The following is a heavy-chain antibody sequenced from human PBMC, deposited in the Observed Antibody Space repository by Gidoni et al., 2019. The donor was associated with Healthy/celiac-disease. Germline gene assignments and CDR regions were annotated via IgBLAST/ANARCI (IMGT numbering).Heavy chain of an antibody. CDR2: IYHSGST. CDR3: ASSYKPDYYDSSGYYAASSFFDY. CDR1: GGSIRSSNW. J-gene: IGHJ4*02. Sequence: QVQLQESGPGLVKPSGTLSLTCAVSGGSIRSSNWWSWVRQPPGKGLEWIGEIYHSGSTNYNPSPKSRVTISVDKSKNQFSLKLSSVTAADTAVYYCASSYKPDYYDSSGYYAASSFFDYWGQGTLVTVSS. D-gene: IGHD3-22*01. V-gene: IGHV4-4*02.